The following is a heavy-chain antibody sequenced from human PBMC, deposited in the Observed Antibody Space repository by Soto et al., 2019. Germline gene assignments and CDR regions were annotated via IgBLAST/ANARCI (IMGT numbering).Heavy chain of an antibody. CDR3: VGDFWGGPPRGY. CDR1: GGPISNADYY. D-gene: IGHD3-3*01. V-gene: IGHV4-30-4*01. CDR2: IYYSGTT. J-gene: IGHJ4*02. Sequence: QVQLQESGPGLVKPSETLSLTCTVSGGPISNADYYWSWIRQPPGKGLEWIGYIYYSGTTYYNPSLKRRVIMSVDTSKNHFSLKLSSVTAADAAVYYCVGDFWGGPPRGYWGQGALVTVSS.